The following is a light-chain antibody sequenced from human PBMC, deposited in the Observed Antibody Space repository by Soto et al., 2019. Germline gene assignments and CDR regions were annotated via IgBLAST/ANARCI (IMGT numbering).Light chain of an antibody. CDR2: KAS. J-gene: IGKJ1*01. CDR3: QQDNTYST. CDR1: QSIGTC. Sequence: DIQMTQSPSTLSASVGDRVTITCRASQSIGTCLAWYQQKPGKAPNLLIYKASTVESVVPSRFSGSGSGTEITLTISRQQPDDFSTYYCQQDNTYSTFGQGTNVDIK. V-gene: IGKV1-5*03.